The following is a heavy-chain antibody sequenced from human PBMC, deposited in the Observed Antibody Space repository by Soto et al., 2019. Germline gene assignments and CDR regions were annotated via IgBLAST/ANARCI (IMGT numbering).Heavy chain of an antibody. Sequence: ASVKVSCKASGYTFTGYYMHWVRQAPGQGLEWMGWINPNSGGTNYAQKFQGWVTMTRDTSISTAYMELSRLRSDDTAVYYCARESTPGSSGAFDIWGQGTMVTVSS. J-gene: IGHJ3*02. V-gene: IGHV1-2*04. D-gene: IGHD6-25*01. CDR1: GYTFTGYY. CDR3: ARESTPGSSGAFDI. CDR2: INPNSGGT.